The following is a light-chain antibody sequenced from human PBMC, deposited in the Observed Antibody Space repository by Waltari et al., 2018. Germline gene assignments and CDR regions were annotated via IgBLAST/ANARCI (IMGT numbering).Light chain of an antibody. Sequence: DIQMTQSPSTLSASVGDRVTITCRSSQSINSWLAWYQQKPGKAPKLLIYKASSLESGVPSRFSGSGSGTEFTLTISSLQPDDFATYYCQQYNSYSYTFGQGTELEIK. CDR2: KAS. CDR1: QSINSW. V-gene: IGKV1-5*03. J-gene: IGKJ2*01. CDR3: QQYNSYSYT.